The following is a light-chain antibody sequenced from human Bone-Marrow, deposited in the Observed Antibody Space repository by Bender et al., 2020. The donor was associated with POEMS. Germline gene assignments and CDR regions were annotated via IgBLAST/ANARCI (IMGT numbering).Light chain of an antibody. V-gene: IGLV1-47*01. J-gene: IGLJ1*01. CDR3: AAWDVSLSRYV. CDR2: KNN. Sequence: QSVLTQPPSASATPGQRVTISCSGSSSNIESNYVNWYQQLPGSAPKLLIYKNNQRPSGVPDRFSGSKSGTSASLAISGLQSEDEADYYCAAWDVSLSRYVFGTGTQVTVL. CDR1: SSNIESNY.